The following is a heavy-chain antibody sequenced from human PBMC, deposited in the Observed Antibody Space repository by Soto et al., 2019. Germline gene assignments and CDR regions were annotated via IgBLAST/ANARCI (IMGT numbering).Heavy chain of an antibody. Sequence: EVQLMESGGGLVQPGGSLRLSCAASGFTFSSYWMHWVRQAPGKGLVWVSRINSDGSSTTYADSVKGRFTISRDNAKNTLYLQMNSLRVEDTAVYYCVRGEGGWETYWGPGTLVTVSS. D-gene: IGHD6-19*01. CDR1: GFTFSSYW. CDR3: VRGEGGWETY. J-gene: IGHJ4*02. CDR2: INSDGSST. V-gene: IGHV3-74*01.